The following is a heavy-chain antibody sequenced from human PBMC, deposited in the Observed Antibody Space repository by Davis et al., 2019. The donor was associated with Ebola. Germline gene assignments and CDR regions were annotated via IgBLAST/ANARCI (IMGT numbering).Heavy chain of an antibody. CDR3: TTGIVGANH. V-gene: IGHV3-73*01. Sequence: GSLIPSCASSWFSISGTAMHWLRQSSGQGLEWVGRIRSKANSYATAYAASVKGRFTISRDDSKNTAYLQMNSLKTEDTAVYYCTTGIVGANHWGHGTLITVSS. J-gene: IGHJ5*02. CDR1: WFSISGTA. D-gene: IGHD1-26*01. CDR2: IRSKANSYAT.